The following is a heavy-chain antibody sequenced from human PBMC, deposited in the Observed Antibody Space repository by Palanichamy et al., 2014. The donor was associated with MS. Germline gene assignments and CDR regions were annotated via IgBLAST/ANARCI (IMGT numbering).Heavy chain of an antibody. J-gene: IGHJ4*02. CDR2: INHSGST. V-gene: IGHV4-34*01. Sequence: VQLQQWGAGLLKPSETLSLTCAVYGGSFSGYYWSWIRQPPGKGLEWIGEINHSGSTNYNPSLKSRVTISVDTSKNQFSLKLSSVTAADTAVYYCARGLTMIVVVINNQRHPTEYYFDYWGQGTLVTVSS. CDR1: GGSFSGYY. CDR3: ARGLTMIVVVINNQRHPTEYYFDY. D-gene: IGHD3-22*01.